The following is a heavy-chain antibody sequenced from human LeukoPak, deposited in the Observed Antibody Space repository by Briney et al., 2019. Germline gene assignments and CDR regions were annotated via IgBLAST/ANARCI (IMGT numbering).Heavy chain of an antibody. D-gene: IGHD2-15*01. CDR3: ARDCSGGSCYSLDY. CDR1: GFTFDDYA. CDR2: ISWNSGSI. Sequence: GGSLRLSCAASGFTFDDYAMHWVRQAPGKGLEWVSGISWNSGSIGYADSVKGRFTISRDNAKNSLYLQMNSLRAEDTAVYYCARDCSGGSCYSLDYWGQGTLVTVSS. J-gene: IGHJ4*02. V-gene: IGHV3-9*01.